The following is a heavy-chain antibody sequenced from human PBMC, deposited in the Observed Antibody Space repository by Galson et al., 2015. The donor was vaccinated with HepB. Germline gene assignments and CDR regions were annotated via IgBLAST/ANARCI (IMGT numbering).Heavy chain of an antibody. V-gene: IGHV3-21*01. CDR3: ARDGAYCGGDCYSFIDY. CDR1: GFTFSSYS. D-gene: IGHD2-21*01. J-gene: IGHJ4*02. Sequence: SLRLSCAASGFTFSSYSMNWVRQAPGKGLEWVSSISSSSSYIYYADSVKGRFTISRDNAKNSLYLQMNSLRAEDTAVYYCARDGAYCGGDCYSFIDYWGQGTLVTVSS. CDR2: ISSSSSYI.